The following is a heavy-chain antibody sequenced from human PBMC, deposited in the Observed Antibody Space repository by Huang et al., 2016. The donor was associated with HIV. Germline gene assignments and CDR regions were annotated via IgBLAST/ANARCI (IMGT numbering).Heavy chain of an antibody. V-gene: IGHV5-51*01. D-gene: IGHD3-9*01. Sequence: EEQLVQSGAEVKKPGESLKISCSASGFTFTDYSIAWVRQLPGNGLEWMGIICPGDHSTHYISSVEGQVRIVADPPINTVYLQWNSLKASDTGTYYCTRSRRRYQAHGLNIWGQGTMVTVSP. CDR3: TRSRRRYQAHGLNI. CDR2: ICPGDHST. CDR1: GFTFTDYS. J-gene: IGHJ3*02.